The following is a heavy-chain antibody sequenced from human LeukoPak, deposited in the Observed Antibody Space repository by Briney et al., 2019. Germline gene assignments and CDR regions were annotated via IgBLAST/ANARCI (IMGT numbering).Heavy chain of an antibody. Sequence: GESLKISCKGSGYSFTTYWIGWVRQMPGKGLQWMGIIYPGDSDTRYSPSFQGQVTVSADKSINTAYLQWSSLKASDTATYYCARRMYYYDSSGYEIYYFDYWGQGTLVTVSS. CDR1: GYSFTTYW. J-gene: IGHJ4*02. D-gene: IGHD3-22*01. CDR3: ARRMYYYDSSGYEIYYFDY. CDR2: IYPGDSDT. V-gene: IGHV5-51*01.